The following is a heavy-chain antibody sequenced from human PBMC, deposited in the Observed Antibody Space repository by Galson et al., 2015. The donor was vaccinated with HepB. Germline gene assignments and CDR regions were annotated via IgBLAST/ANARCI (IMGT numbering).Heavy chain of an antibody. CDR2: ISGGGGAT. D-gene: IGHD3-16*01. Sequence: SLRLSCAASGFTFRSYAMSWVRRAPGKGLEWVSFISGGGGATYYADSVKGRFIISRDSSNNTLYLQMNSLRADDSAVYYCAKTFRNAFDVWGQGTTVTVSS. J-gene: IGHJ3*01. V-gene: IGHV3-23*01. CDR1: GFTFRSYA. CDR3: AKTFRNAFDV.